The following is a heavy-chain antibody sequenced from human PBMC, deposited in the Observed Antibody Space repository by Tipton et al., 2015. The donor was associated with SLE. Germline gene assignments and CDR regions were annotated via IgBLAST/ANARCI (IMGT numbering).Heavy chain of an antibody. CDR1: GASISSGTYY. CDR2: IYTTGGT. D-gene: IGHD6-13*01. V-gene: IGHV4-61*02. Sequence: TLSLTCTVSGASISSGTYYWSWIRQPAGKGLEWIGRIYTTGGTNYNPSLKSRVTISVDTSKNQFSLKLSSVTAADTAVYYCARERDIAAAEYYFDSWGQGTLVTVSS. J-gene: IGHJ4*02. CDR3: ARERDIAAAEYYFDS.